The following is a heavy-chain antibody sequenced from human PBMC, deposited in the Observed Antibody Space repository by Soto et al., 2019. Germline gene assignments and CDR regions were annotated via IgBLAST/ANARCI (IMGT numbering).Heavy chain of an antibody. V-gene: IGHV3-43*01. CDR3: AKAITRHGYSYGFPPGY. CDR1: GFTFDDYT. D-gene: IGHD5-18*01. Sequence: GGSLRLSCAASGFTFDDYTMHWVRQAPGKGLEWVSLISWDGGSTYYADSVKGRFTISRDNSKNSLYLQMNSLRTEDTALYYCAKAITRHGYSYGFPPGYWGQGTLVTVSS. J-gene: IGHJ4*02. CDR2: ISWDGGST.